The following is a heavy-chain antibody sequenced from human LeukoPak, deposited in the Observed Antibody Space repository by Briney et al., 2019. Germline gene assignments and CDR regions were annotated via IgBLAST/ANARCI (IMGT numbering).Heavy chain of an antibody. CDR3: ARVSDDEHGGNSGAIYFES. D-gene: IGHD4-23*01. V-gene: IGHV4-39*01. Sequence: SETLSLTCTVSGGSISSNIYYWGWIRQPPGKGLEWIGSIYYSGRTYHNPSLKSRVTISVDTSKNQFSLKLSSVTAADTAVYYCARVSDDEHGGNSGAIYFESWGQGTVVTVSS. CDR2: IYYSGRT. CDR1: GGSISSNIYY. J-gene: IGHJ4*02.